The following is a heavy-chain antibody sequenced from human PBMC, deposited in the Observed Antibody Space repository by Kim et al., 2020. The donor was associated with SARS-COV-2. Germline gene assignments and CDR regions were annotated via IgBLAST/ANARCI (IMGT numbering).Heavy chain of an antibody. CDR2: IYHSGST. CDR1: GYSISSGYY. D-gene: IGHD6-6*01. Sequence: SETLSLTCTVSGYSISSGYYWGWIRQPPGKGLEWIGSIYHSGSTYYNPSLKSRVTISVDTSKNQFSLKLSSVTAADTAVYYCARDRAGAARGDYWGQGTLVTVSS. J-gene: IGHJ4*02. V-gene: IGHV4-38-2*02. CDR3: ARDRAGAARGDY.